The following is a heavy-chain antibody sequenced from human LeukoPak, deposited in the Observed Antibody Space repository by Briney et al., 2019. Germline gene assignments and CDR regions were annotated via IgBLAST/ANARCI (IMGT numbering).Heavy chain of an antibody. CDR2: ISGSGGST. V-gene: IGHV3-23*01. D-gene: IGHD1-26*01. Sequence: GGSLRLSCAASGFTFSSYGMSWVRQAPGKGLEWVSAISGSGGSTYYADSVKGRFTISRDNAKNSLYLQMNSLRAEDTALYYCARDAGGAFDIWGQGTMVTVSS. CDR1: GFTFSSYG. CDR3: ARDAGGAFDI. J-gene: IGHJ3*02.